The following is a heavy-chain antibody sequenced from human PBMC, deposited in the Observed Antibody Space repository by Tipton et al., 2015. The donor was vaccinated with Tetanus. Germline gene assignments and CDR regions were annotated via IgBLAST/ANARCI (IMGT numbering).Heavy chain of an antibody. CDR3: ARRRYWGSGAYFGFDP. D-gene: IGHD7-27*01. J-gene: IGHJ5*02. CDR2: IYYTGST. CDR1: GGSISSSSHY. Sequence: TLSLTCTVSGGSISSSSHYWAWIRQPPGKGLEWIGSIYYTGSTYYNPSLKSRVTISVDTSKNQFSLKLSFVTAADPAVYYCARRRYWGSGAYFGFDPWGQGTLVTVSS. V-gene: IGHV4-39*01.